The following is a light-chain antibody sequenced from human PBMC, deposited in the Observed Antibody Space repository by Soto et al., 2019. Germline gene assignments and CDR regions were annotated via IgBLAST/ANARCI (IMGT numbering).Light chain of an antibody. Sequence: EIVLTQSPGTLSLSPGERATLSCRASQSVSSSYLAWYQQKPGQPPRLLIYGASSRATGIPDRFSGSGSGTDFTLTISRLEPDDFAVYYCKQYGSSRFFGGGTKVEIK. CDR2: GAS. V-gene: IGKV3-20*01. CDR1: QSVSSSY. CDR3: KQYGSSRF. J-gene: IGKJ4*01.